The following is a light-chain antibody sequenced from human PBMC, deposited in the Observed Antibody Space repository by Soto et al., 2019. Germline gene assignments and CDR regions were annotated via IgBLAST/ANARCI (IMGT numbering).Light chain of an antibody. CDR3: TSWTTSTTMI. V-gene: IGLV2-14*03. CDR1: SSDIGAYNF. J-gene: IGLJ2*01. Sequence: QSVLTQPASVSGSPGQSITISCTGTSSDIGAYNFVSWYQQHPGKAPKLMLYDVNIRPSGVSNRFSGSKSGNTASLTTSGLQAEDEADYYCTSWTTSTTMIFGGGTKVTVL. CDR2: DVN.